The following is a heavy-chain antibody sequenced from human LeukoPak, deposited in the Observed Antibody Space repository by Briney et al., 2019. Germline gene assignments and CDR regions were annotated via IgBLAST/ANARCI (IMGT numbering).Heavy chain of an antibody. CDR2: ISGSGGST. CDR3: AVIRRPALPRD. J-gene: IGHJ4*02. CDR1: GFTFSSYA. Sequence: PGGSLRLSCAASGFTFSSYAMSWVGQAPEKGLEWVSAISGSGGSTYYADSVKGRFTISRDNSKNTLYLQMNSLRAEDTAVYYCAVIRRPALPRDWGQGTLVTVSS. V-gene: IGHV3-23*01.